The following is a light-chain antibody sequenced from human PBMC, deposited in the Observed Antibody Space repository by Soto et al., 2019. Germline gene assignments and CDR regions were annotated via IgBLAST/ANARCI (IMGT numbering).Light chain of an antibody. J-gene: IGKJ4*01. CDR1: QAISNS. CDR2: SAS. CDR3: QKYNSAPLT. V-gene: IGKV1-27*01. Sequence: DIQMTQSPSSLSASVGDRVTITCRASQAISNSLAWYQHKPGRLPKLLVYSASVVLPGVPSRFSGSGSGTEFTLTISGLEAEDVATYYCQKYNSAPLTFGGGTKLEIK.